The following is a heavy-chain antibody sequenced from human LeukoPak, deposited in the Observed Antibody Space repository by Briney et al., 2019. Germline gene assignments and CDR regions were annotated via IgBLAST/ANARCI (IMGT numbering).Heavy chain of an antibody. CDR2: IRLSDGYT. J-gene: IGHJ4*02. CDR1: GFTFDNYA. CDR3: ARVAGSYSIRPFDF. V-gene: IGHV3-23*01. D-gene: IGHD1-26*01. Sequence: GGSLRLSCAASGFTFDNYAMTWARQAPGKGLEWVSAIRLSDGYTYYADSVQGRFIISRDTSKNTVSLQMNSLTGDDTALYYCARVAGSYSIRPFDFWGQGTVVIVSS.